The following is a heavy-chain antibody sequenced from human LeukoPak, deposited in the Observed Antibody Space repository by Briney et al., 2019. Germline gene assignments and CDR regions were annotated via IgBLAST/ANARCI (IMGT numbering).Heavy chain of an antibody. V-gene: IGHV4-59*08. CDR1: GGSISSYY. CDR3: ARLEWELDAFDI. D-gene: IGHD1-26*01. J-gene: IGHJ3*02. Sequence: PSETLSLTCTVSGGSISSYYWSWIRQPPGKGLEWIGYIYYSGSTNYNPSLESRVTISVDTSKNQFSLKLSSVTAADTAVYYCARLEWELDAFDIWGQGTMVTVSS. CDR2: IYYSGST.